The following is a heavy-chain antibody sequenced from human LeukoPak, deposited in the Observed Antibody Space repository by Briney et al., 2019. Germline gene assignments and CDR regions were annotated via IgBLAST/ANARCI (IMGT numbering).Heavy chain of an antibody. CDR2: IYYSGST. V-gene: IGHV4-59*01. J-gene: IGHJ4*02. Sequence: SETLSLTCTVSGASISSYYWSYIRQPPGKGLEWIGYIYYSGSTNYNPSLKSRVTISVDTSKNQFSLKLSSLTAADTAVYFCARSLTAYSSSYPFDYWGQGTLVTVSS. CDR1: GASISSYY. D-gene: IGHD6-13*01. CDR3: ARSLTAYSSSYPFDY.